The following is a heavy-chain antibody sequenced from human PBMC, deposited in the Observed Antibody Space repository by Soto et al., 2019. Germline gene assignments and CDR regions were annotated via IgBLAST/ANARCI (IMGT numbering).Heavy chain of an antibody. CDR1: GYPFTSYY. CDR3: ASCGSDGSYCDN. V-gene: IGHV1-46*01. J-gene: IGHJ4*02. CDR2: INPTDGTT. D-gene: IGHD1-26*01. Sequence: QVQLVQSEAELRKPGTSVKVSCKTSGYPFTSYYMNWVRQVPGQGLEWMGVINPTDGTTTFAQKFHGRLTMTRDTSTSTVYMGLSSLRFDDTAVYYIASCGSDGSYCDNGGQGTLVAVSS.